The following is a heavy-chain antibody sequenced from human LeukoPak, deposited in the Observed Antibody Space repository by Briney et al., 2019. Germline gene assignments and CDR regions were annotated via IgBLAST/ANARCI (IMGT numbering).Heavy chain of an antibody. D-gene: IGHD3-10*01. V-gene: IGHV3-30*04. J-gene: IGHJ4*02. Sequence: GRSLRLSCAASGFTFSSNAMHWDRQAPGKGLEWVAVISYDVSNKYYADSVKGRFTISRDNSKNTLYLQMNSLRAEDTAVYYCAKDLRYYGSGSSLDYWGQGTLVTVSS. CDR3: AKDLRYYGSGSSLDY. CDR1: GFTFSSNA. CDR2: ISYDVSNK.